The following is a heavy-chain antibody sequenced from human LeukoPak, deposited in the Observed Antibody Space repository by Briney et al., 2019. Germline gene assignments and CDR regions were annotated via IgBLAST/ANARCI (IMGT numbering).Heavy chain of an antibody. CDR1: GYSISSGHY. V-gene: IGHV4-38-2*02. Sequence: SETLSLTCTVSGYSISSGHYWGWIRQPPGKGLEWIGSMYHSGSTYYNPPLKSRVTISEDTSKNQFSLKLSSVTAADTAVYYCARESGGYSYGYSFFFDVWGKGTTVTVSS. CDR3: ARESGGYSYGYSFFFDV. J-gene: IGHJ6*04. CDR2: MYHSGST. D-gene: IGHD5-18*01.